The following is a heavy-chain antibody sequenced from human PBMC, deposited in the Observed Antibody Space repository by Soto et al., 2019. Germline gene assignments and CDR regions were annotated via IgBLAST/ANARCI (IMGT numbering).Heavy chain of an antibody. J-gene: IGHJ4*02. CDR2: INAGNGNT. V-gene: IGHV1-3*01. CDR1: GYTFTSYA. CDR3: ARDEWYYDILTGYYPIPSLDY. Sequence: GASVKVSCKASGYTFTSYAMHWVRQAPGQRLEWMGWINAGNGNTKYSQKFQGRVTITRDTSASTAYMALSSLRSEDTAVYYCARDEWYYDILTGYYPIPSLDYWGQGTLVTVSS. D-gene: IGHD3-9*01.